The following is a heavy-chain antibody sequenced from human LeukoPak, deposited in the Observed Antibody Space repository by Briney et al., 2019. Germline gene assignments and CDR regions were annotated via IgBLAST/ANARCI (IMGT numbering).Heavy chain of an antibody. CDR1: GGSISSSSYY. CDR3: ARAHCSGGSCYARVGINWFDP. V-gene: IGHV4-39*07. CDR2: IYYSGST. J-gene: IGHJ5*02. D-gene: IGHD2-15*01. Sequence: TSETLSLTCTVSGGSISSSSYYWGWMRQPPGKGLEWIGSIYYSGSTYYNPSLKSRVTISVDTSKNQFSLKLSSVTAADTAVYYCARAHCSGGSCYARVGINWFDPWGQGTLVTVSS.